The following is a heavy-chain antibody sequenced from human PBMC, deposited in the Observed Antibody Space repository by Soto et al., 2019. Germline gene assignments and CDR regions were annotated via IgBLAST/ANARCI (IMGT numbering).Heavy chain of an antibody. Sequence: QVQLVQSGAEVKKPGSSVKVSCKASGGTFSSYAISWVRQAPGQGLEWMGGIIPIFGTANYAQKFQGRVTITADESTSTAYMELSSLRSEDTAVYYCARVRYYDSSGYHGCAFDIWGQGTMVTVSS. CDR2: IIPIFGTA. D-gene: IGHD3-22*01. V-gene: IGHV1-69*01. CDR3: ARVRYYDSSGYHGCAFDI. CDR1: GGTFSSYA. J-gene: IGHJ3*02.